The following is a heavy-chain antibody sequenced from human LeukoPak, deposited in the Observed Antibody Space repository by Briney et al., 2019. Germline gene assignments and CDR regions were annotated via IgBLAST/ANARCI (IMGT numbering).Heavy chain of an antibody. CDR2: INPNSGGT. V-gene: IGHV1-2*02. CDR1: GYTFTGYY. J-gene: IGHJ3*02. CDR3: ARGKLKHYNWNANDAFDI. Sequence: GASVKVSCKASGYTFTGYYMHWVRQAPGQGLEWMGWINPNSGGTNYAQKFQGRVTMTRDTSISTAYMELSRLRSDDTAVYYCARGKLKHYNWNANDAFDIWGQGTMVTVSS. D-gene: IGHD1-1*01.